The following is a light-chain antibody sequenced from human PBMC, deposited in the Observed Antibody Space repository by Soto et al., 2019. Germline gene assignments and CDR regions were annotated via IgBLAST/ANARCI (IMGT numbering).Light chain of an antibody. CDR3: SSYTTSSTLS. J-gene: IGLJ1*01. CDR1: SSDVGGYNY. Sequence: QSALTQPASVSGSPGQSITISCTGTSSDVGGYNYVSWYQQHPGKTPKLMIYEVSSRPSGVSDRFSGSKSGNTASLTISGLQADDEADYYCSSYTTSSTLSFGTGTKLTVL. V-gene: IGLV2-14*01. CDR2: EVS.